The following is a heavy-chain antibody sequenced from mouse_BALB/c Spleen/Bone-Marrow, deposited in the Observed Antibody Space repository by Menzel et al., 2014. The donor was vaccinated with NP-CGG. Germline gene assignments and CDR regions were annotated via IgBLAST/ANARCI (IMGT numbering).Heavy chain of an antibody. CDR3: IRDYEYVMDY. J-gene: IGHJ4*01. D-gene: IGHD1-1*01. Sequence: EVNLMESGTVLARPGASVKVSCKASGYSFTSYWMNWVKKRPGQGLEWIGGIYPGSSDTSYDQKFKSKAKLTAVTSASTAYIKLSSMTNDDSSVYYCIRDYEYVMDYWGQGTSVTVSS. CDR2: IYPGSSDT. CDR1: GYSFTSYW. V-gene: IGHV1-5*01.